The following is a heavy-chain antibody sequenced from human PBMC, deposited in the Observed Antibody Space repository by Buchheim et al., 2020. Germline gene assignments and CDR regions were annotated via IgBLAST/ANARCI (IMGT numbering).Heavy chain of an antibody. CDR2: ISYDGSDK. J-gene: IGHJ4*02. D-gene: IGHD3-16*02. Sequence: QVQLVESGRGVVQPGRSLRLSCAASGFTFSSYAMHWVRQAPGKGLEWVAVISYDGSDKYYADSVKGRFTLSRDNSKNTLYLQMSSLRPEDTAVFYCARVSGMITFGGVIGPLDYWGQGTL. V-gene: IGHV3-30*04. CDR1: GFTFSSYA. CDR3: ARVSGMITFGGVIGPLDY.